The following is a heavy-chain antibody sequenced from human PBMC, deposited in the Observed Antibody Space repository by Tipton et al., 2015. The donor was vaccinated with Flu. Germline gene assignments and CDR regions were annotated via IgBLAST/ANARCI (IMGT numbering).Heavy chain of an antibody. CDR1: GSAFSRYA. V-gene: IGHV3-23*01. J-gene: IGHJ4*02. CDR3: ARGFIRLCDY. D-gene: IGHD3-16*01. CDR2: FSASGGSR. Sequence: SLRLSCAASGSAFSRYAMSWVRQAPGKGLEWVSAFSASGGSRYFADSVKGRFTIFRDNVKNTLYLQMNSLRAEDTAVYYCARGFIRLCDYWGQGTLVTVSS.